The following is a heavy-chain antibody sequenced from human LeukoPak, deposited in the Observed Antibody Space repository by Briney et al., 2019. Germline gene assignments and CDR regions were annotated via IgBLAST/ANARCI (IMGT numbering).Heavy chain of an antibody. Sequence: GRSLRLSCAASGFTFSSYGMHWVRQAPGKGLEWVAVISYDGSNKYYADSVKGRFTISRDNSKNTLYLQMNSLRAEDTAVHYCAKDFHGGTVVDYWGQGTLVTVSS. D-gene: IGHD4-23*01. J-gene: IGHJ4*02. CDR1: GFTFSSYG. V-gene: IGHV3-30*18. CDR2: ISYDGSNK. CDR3: AKDFHGGTVVDY.